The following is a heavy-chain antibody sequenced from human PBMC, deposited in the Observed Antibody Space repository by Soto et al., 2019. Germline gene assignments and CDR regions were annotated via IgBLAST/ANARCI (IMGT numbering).Heavy chain of an antibody. CDR1: GGSISSYY. V-gene: IGHV4-59*08. D-gene: IGHD3-3*01. Sequence: QVQLQESGPGLVKPSETLSLTCTVSGGSISSYYWSWIRQPPGKGLEWIGYIYYSGSTNYNPSLKSRVTISVDTSKNQFSLKLSSVTAADTAVYYCARRGYDFWSGQGEPGWFDPWGQGTLVTVSS. CDR2: IYYSGST. CDR3: ARRGYDFWSGQGEPGWFDP. J-gene: IGHJ5*02.